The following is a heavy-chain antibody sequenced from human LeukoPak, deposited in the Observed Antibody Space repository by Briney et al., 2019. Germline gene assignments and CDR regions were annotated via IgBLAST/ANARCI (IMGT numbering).Heavy chain of an antibody. V-gene: IGHV3-21*01. CDR1: GFTFNTYS. CDR2: ISSSSSYI. CDR3: ARDGYYDFWSGVSYYYYYMDV. D-gene: IGHD3-3*01. J-gene: IGHJ6*03. Sequence: GGSLRLSCVASGFTFNTYSMNWVRQAPGKVLEWVSSISSSSSYIYYADSVKGRFTISRDNAKNSLYLHMNILRAEDTAVYYCARDGYYDFWSGVSYYYYYMDVWGKGTTVTVSS.